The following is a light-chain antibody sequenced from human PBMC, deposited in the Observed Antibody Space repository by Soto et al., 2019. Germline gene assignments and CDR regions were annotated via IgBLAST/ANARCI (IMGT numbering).Light chain of an antibody. CDR3: QHYGTSPFT. J-gene: IGKJ5*01. CDR1: QSLRSS. V-gene: IGKV3D-15*01. Sequence: VMTQSPATLSVSPGERATLSCRASQSLRSSLAWYQQKPGQAPRLLIYDASNRATGIPARFSGSGSGTDFTLTISSLEPEDFAVYFCQHYGTSPFTFGQGTRLEI. CDR2: DAS.